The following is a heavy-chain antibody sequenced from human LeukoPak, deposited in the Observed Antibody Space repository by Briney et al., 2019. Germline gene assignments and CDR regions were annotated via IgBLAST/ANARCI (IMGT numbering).Heavy chain of an antibody. CDR2: IYYSGST. CDR1: GGSISSSSYY. V-gene: IGHV4-39*07. J-gene: IGHJ4*02. CDR3: ASESGYSYGYVFDY. D-gene: IGHD5-18*01. Sequence: SETLSLTCTVSGGSISSSSYYWGWIRQPPGKGLEWIGSIYYSGSTNYNPSLKSRVTISVDKSKNQFSLKLSSVTAADTAVYYCASESGYSYGYVFDYWGQGTLVTVSS.